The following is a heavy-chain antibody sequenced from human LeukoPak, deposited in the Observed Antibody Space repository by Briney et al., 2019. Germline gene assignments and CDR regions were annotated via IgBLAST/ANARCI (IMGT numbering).Heavy chain of an antibody. CDR3: ARGLKGELSFDY. CDR2: IYSGGST. J-gene: IGHJ4*02. CDR1: GFTFGDYA. D-gene: IGHD3-16*02. V-gene: IGHV3-66*02. Sequence: PGGSLRLSCTASGFTFGDYAMSWFRQAPGKGLEWVSVIYSGGSTYYADSVKGRFTISRDNSKNTLYLQMNSLRAEDTAVYYCARGLKGELSFDYWGQGPLVTVSS.